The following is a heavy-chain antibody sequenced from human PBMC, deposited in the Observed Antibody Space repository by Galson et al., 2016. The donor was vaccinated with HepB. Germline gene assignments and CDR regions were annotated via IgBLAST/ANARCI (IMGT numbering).Heavy chain of an antibody. CDR3: AVVSSAALVYTPSPPHDWVDF. Sequence: SVKVSCKVSGGTLNNYVISWVRQAPGQGLEWMGRFIPLLGVTNYALKFQGRLIITADKSTATAYMDLSRLRSEDTAVYFCAVVSSAALVYTPSPPHDWVDFWGQGTLVTVSA. V-gene: IGHV1-69*04. D-gene: IGHD5-18*01. J-gene: IGHJ5*01. CDR2: FIPLLGVT. CDR1: GGTLNNYV.